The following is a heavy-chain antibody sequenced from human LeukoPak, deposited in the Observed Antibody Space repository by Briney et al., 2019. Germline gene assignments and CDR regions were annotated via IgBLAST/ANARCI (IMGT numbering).Heavy chain of an antibody. J-gene: IGHJ4*02. CDR3: ATPLGWELPLLFDY. CDR2: IYYSGST. V-gene: IGHV4-28*01. D-gene: IGHD2-15*01. Sequence: PSDTLSLTCAVSGYSISSSNWWGWIRQPPGKGLEWIGYIYYSGSTYYNPSLKSRVTMSVDTSKNQFSLKLISVTAVDTAVYYCATPLGWELPLLFDYWGQGTLVTVSS. CDR1: GYSISSSNW.